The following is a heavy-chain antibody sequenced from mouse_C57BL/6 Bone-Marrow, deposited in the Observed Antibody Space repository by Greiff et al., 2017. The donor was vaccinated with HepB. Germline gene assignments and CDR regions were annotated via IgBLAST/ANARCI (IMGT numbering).Heavy chain of an antibody. V-gene: IGHV1-64*01. CDR3: ARWRHYYCSSLGYFDY. D-gene: IGHD1-1*01. Sequence: QVQLQQPGAELVKPGASVKLSCKASGYTFTSYWMHWVKQRPGQGLEWIGMIHPNSGSTNYNEKFKSKATLTVDKSSSTAYMQLSSLTSEDSAVYYCARWRHYYCSSLGYFDYWGQGTTLTVSS. CDR1: GYTFTSYW. J-gene: IGHJ2*01. CDR2: IHPNSGST.